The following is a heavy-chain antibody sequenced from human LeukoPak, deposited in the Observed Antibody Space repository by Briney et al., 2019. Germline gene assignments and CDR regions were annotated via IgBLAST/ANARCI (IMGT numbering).Heavy chain of an antibody. D-gene: IGHD3-10*01. CDR3: ARGHALLWFGELFDY. Sequence: GRSLRLSCAASGFTFSSYGMHWVRQAPGKGLEWVAVISYDGSNKYYADSVKGRFTISRDNSKNTLYLQMNSLRAEDTAVYYCARGHALLWFGELFDYWGQGTLVTVSS. CDR2: ISYDGSNK. V-gene: IGHV3-30*03. J-gene: IGHJ4*02. CDR1: GFTFSSYG.